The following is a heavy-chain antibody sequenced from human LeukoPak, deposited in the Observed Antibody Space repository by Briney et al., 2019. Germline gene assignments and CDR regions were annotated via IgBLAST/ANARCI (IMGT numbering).Heavy chain of an antibody. J-gene: IGHJ3*02. CDR3: TRDSGYRAFDI. Sequence: GGSLRLSCAASGFIFTNSSMNWVRQAPGKGLEWVASISGSSTYIYYADSMKGRFTVSRDNAKKSLFLQMNNPSAEDTAVYYCTRDSGYRAFDIWGQGTMVTVSS. D-gene: IGHD6-25*01. CDR2: ISGSSTYI. V-gene: IGHV3-21*01. CDR1: GFIFTNSS.